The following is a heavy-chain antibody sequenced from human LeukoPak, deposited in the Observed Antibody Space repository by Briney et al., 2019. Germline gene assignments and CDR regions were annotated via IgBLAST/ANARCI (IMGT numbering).Heavy chain of an antibody. J-gene: IGHJ4*02. CDR2: ISSSSSSYI. CDR1: GFTFSSYS. D-gene: IGHD3-10*01. CDR3: ARAPNPYGSGSYYNY. V-gene: IGHV3-21*01. Sequence: PGGSLRLSCAASGFTFSSYSMNWVRQAPGKGLEWVSSISSSSSSYIYYADSVKGRFTISRDNAKNSLYLQMNSLRAEDTAVYYCARAPNPYGSGSYYNYWGQGTLVTVSS.